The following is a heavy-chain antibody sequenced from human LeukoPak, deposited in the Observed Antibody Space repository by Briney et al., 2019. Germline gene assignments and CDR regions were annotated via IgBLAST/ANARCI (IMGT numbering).Heavy chain of an antibody. CDR2: IYYSGST. CDR1: GGSISSYY. J-gene: IGHJ6*03. V-gene: IGHV4-59*01. CDR3: ARGRNSSGRIVGATKGYYYMDV. Sequence: SETLSLTCTVSGGSISSYYWSWIWQPPGKGLEWIGYIYYSGSTNYNPSLKSRVTISVDTSKNQFSLKLGSVTAADTAVYYCARGRNSSGRIVGATKGYYYMDVWGKGTTVTISS. D-gene: IGHD1-26*01.